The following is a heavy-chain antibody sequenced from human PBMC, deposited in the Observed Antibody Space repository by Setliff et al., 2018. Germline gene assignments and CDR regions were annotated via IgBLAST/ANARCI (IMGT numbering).Heavy chain of an antibody. J-gene: IGHJ3*02. Sequence: GGSLRLSCAASGFTFSSYSMNWVRQAPGKGLEWVANIKEDGSENYYLDSVKGRFTVSSDNAKNSWYLQMNSLRTEETAVYYCARVVRGGLAGAFDIGGQGAMVTVSS. CDR2: IKEDGSEN. D-gene: IGHD2-15*01. CDR1: GFTFSSYS. CDR3: ARVVRGGLAGAFDI. V-gene: IGHV3-7*01.